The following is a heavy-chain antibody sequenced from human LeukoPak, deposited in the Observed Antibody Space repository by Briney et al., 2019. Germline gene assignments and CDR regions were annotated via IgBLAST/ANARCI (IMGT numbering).Heavy chain of an antibody. CDR3: ARGRAAGD. CDR2: ASPNSGNT. V-gene: IGHV1-8*01. CDR1: GYTFTNND. J-gene: IGHJ4*02. Sequence: GASVKVSCKASGYTFTNNDINWERQATGQGLEWMGWASPNSGNTGYAPEFQGRVTMTSDTSINTAYMELSSPTSEDTAIYYCARGRAAGDWGQGTLVTVSS. D-gene: IGHD6-19*01.